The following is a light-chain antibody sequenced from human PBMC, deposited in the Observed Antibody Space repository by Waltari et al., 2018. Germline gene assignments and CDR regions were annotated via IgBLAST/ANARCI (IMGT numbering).Light chain of an antibody. V-gene: IGLV1-36*01. Sequence: QSVLTQPPSVSEAPRQRVNISCSGSSSNIGNNAVNWYQQLPGKAPKLLIYYDDLLPSGVSDRFSGSKSGTSASLATSGLQSEDEADYYCAAWDDSLNVYVFGTGTKVTVL. CDR3: AAWDDSLNVYV. CDR1: SSNIGNNA. J-gene: IGLJ1*01. CDR2: YDD.